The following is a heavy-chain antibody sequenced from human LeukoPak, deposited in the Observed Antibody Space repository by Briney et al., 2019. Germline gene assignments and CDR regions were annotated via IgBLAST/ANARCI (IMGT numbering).Heavy chain of an antibody. CDR3: ARDTGLWFGELFNY. J-gene: IGHJ4*02. V-gene: IGHV3-7*03. D-gene: IGHD3-10*01. CDR1: GFTFSSYW. CDR2: IKQDGSEK. Sequence: GSLRLSCAASGFTFSSYWMSWVRQAPGKGLEWVANIKQDGSEKYYVDSVKGRFTISRDNAKNSLYLQMNSLRAEDTAVYYCARDTGLWFGELFNYWGQGTLVTVSS.